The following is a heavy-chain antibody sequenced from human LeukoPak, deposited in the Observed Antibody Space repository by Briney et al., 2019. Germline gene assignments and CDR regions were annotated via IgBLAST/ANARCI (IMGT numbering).Heavy chain of an antibody. J-gene: IGHJ6*02. CDR3: ARVPGSV. D-gene: IGHD1-1*01. CDR2: IYSNGDT. Sequence: PGGSLRLSCAASGFTVGSNYMSWVRQAPGKGLDWVSIIYSNGDTYYADSVKGRFTISRDNSKNTLNLQMNSLRAEDTAVYYCARVPGSVWGQGTTVTVSS. V-gene: IGHV3-53*01. CDR1: GFTVGSNY.